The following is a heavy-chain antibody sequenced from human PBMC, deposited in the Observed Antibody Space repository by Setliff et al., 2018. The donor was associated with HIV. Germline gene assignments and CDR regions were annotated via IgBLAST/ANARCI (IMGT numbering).Heavy chain of an antibody. Sequence: ASVKVSCKASGYTFTGHYMHWVRQAPGQGLEWMGWINPNNGASNYAQRFQGRVTMTRDTSISTAYMELSRLRSDDTAVYYCAKDHGPQSYVDVVPTIGRYYFDYWGQGTLVTVSS. CDR1: GYTFTGHY. CDR3: AKDHGPQSYVDVVPTIGRYYFDY. V-gene: IGHV1-2*02. J-gene: IGHJ4*02. CDR2: INPNNGAS. D-gene: IGHD5-12*01.